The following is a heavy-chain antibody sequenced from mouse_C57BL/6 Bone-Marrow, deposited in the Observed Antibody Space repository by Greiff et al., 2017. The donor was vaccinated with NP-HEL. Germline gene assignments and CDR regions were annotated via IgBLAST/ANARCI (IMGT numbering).Heavy chain of an antibody. CDR2: IYIGNGYT. J-gene: IGHJ1*03. D-gene: IGHD1-1*01. CDR3: AREGDYYGSSSWYFDV. V-gene: IGHV1-58*01. CDR1: GYTFTSYG. Sequence: EVMLVESGAELVRPGSSVKMSCKTSGYTFTSYGINWVKQRPGQGLEWIGYIYIGNGYTEYNEKFKGKATLTSDTSSSTAYMQLSSLTSEDSAIYFCAREGDYYGSSSWYFDVWGTGTTVTVSS.